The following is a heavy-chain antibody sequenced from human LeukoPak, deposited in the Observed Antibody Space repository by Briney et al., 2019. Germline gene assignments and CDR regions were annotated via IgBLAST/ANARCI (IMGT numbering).Heavy chain of an antibody. Sequence: ASVKVSCKASGYTFTSYDINWVRQATGQGLEWMGWMNPNSGNTGYARKFQGRVTMTRNTSISTAYMELSSLRSEDTAVYYCAREFDYYHGMDVWGQGTTVTVSS. CDR3: AREFDYYHGMDV. V-gene: IGHV1-8*01. D-gene: IGHD3-10*01. CDR1: GYTFTSYD. J-gene: IGHJ6*02. CDR2: MNPNSGNT.